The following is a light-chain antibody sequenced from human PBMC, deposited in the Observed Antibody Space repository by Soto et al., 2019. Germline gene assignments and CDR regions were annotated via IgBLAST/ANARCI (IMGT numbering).Light chain of an antibody. CDR2: DAS. CDR3: QQYDNFVT. Sequence: DIQMTQSPSSLAASVGDRVTITCRASQDIKNYLNWYQQKPGKAPKLLIYDASNLEIGVPPRFSGSGSGTHFIFTIDSLQPEDIATYYCQQYDNFVTFGGGTKVE. J-gene: IGKJ4*01. V-gene: IGKV1-33*01. CDR1: QDIKNY.